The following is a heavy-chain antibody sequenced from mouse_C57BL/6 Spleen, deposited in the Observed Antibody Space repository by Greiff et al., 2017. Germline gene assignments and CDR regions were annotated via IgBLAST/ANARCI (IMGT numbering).Heavy chain of an antibody. CDR3: AMGYYGSSPYFGC. D-gene: IGHD1-1*01. J-gene: IGHJ2*01. CDR2: IHPSDSDT. CDR1: GYTFTSYW. Sequence: QVQLKQPGAELVKPGASVKVSCKASGYTFTSYWMHWVKQRPGQGLEWIGRIHPSDSDTNYNQKFKGKATLTVDKSSSTAYMQLSSLTSEDSAVYYCAMGYYGSSPYFGCWGQGTTLTVSS. V-gene: IGHV1-74*01.